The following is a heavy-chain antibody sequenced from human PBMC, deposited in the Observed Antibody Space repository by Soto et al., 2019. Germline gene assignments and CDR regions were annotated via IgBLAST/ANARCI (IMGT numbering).Heavy chain of an antibody. CDR2: IYYSGST. V-gene: IGHV4-59*01. CDR1: GGSISSYY. CDR3: ARSLNYYDSSGSHDAFDI. Sequence: ATLSLTCTVSGGSISSYYWSWIRQPPGKGLEWIGYIYYSGSTNYNPSLKSRVTISVDTSKNQFSLKLSSVTAADTAVYYCARSLNYYDSSGSHDAFDIWGQGTLV. J-gene: IGHJ3*02. D-gene: IGHD3-22*01.